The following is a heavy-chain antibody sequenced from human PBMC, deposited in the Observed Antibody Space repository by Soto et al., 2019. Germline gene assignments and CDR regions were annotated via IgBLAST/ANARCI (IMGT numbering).Heavy chain of an antibody. D-gene: IGHD5-18*01. V-gene: IGHV4-59*08. CDR1: GVSISDYY. J-gene: IGHJ4*02. Sequence: SETLSLTCTVSGVSISDYYWSWIRQPPGKGLEWIGYIYYSGSTNYNPSHKSRVTKSVDTSKNQLSLKMNSMTAADTSVYYCARHLGTTMVATFDYWGQGTLVTVSS. CDR2: IYYSGST. CDR3: ARHLGTTMVATFDY.